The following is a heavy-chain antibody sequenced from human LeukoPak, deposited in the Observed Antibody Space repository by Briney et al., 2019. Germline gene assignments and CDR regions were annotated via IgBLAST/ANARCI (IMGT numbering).Heavy chain of an antibody. CDR1: GFTFSSYG. Sequence: PGGSLRLSCAPSGFTFSSYGMHWVPQPSGKGLVWVSRINSGGSITNYAHSVKGRFTISRDNDKNTLFLQMTSLRAEDTAVYYWASLGDLWYFDLWGRGTLVTVSS. CDR2: INSGGSIT. CDR3: ASLGDLWYFDL. J-gene: IGHJ2*01. V-gene: IGHV3-74*01. D-gene: IGHD3-10*01.